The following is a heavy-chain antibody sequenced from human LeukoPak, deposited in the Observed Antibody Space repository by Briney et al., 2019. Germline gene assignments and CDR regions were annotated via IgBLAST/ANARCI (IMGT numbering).Heavy chain of an antibody. CDR3: EKDYYDSQGFDY. Sequence: GGCLRLSCAASGFTFSSYGMHWVRQAPGRGRGWVAFIRNDGINKYYADSVEGRFTISRNNSTNTLYLQMNSLRAADTAMYYCEKDYYDSQGFDYWGQGTLVTVSS. CDR1: GFTFSSYG. V-gene: IGHV3-30*02. CDR2: IRNDGINK. J-gene: IGHJ4*02. D-gene: IGHD3-22*01.